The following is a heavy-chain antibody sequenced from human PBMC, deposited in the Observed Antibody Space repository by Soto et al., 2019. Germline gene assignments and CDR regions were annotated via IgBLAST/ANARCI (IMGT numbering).Heavy chain of an antibody. CDR2: TSFSGYT. V-gene: IGHV4-30-4*01. Sequence: QVQLQESGPGLVKPSQTLSLTCTVSGDSVSGGDSYWSWIRQPPGKALEWIGYTSFSGYTSYTPSHKSRVTISVDLSKYQCSLRLTSVTAADTAIYYCVRGGNPYHYATSGPGTFDKWGQGTLVSVSS. J-gene: IGHJ4*02. CDR3: VRGGNPYHYATSGPGTFDK. CDR1: GDSVSGGDSY. D-gene: IGHD3-22*01.